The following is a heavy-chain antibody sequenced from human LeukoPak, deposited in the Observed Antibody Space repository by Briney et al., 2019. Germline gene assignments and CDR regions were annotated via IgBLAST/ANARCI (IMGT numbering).Heavy chain of an antibody. CDR1: GFTFSSYA. V-gene: IGHV3-23*01. CDR3: AKEPPNDFWSGYYSDY. Sequence: QAGGSLRLSCAASGFTFSSYAMSWVRQAPGKGLEWVSAISGSGGSTYYADSVKGRFTISRDNSKNTLYLQMNSLRAEDTAVYYCAKEPPNDFWSGYYSDYWGQGTLVTVSS. D-gene: IGHD3-3*01. CDR2: ISGSGGST. J-gene: IGHJ4*02.